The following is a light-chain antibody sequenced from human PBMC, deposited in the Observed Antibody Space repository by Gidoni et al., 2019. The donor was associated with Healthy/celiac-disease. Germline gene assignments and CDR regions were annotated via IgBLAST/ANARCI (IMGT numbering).Light chain of an antibody. CDR2: AAS. J-gene: IGKJ2*01. CDR3: QQSYSTPPRT. CDR1: QSISGY. Sequence: DIQMTQSPSSLSASVGDRVTITCRASQSISGYLNWYQQKPGKAPKLLIYAASSLQSGVPSRFSGSGSGTDFTLTISSLQPEDFATYYCQQSYSTPPRTFGQGTKLEIK. V-gene: IGKV1-39*01.